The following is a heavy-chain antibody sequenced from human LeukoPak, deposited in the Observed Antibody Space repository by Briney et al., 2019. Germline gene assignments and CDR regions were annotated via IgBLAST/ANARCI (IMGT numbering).Heavy chain of an antibody. CDR3: ARGYPDGMDV. D-gene: IGHD2-15*01. Sequence: GGSLRLSCAASGFTVRSNYISWLRQAPGKGLEWVSVIYSGGNTNYADSVKGRFTISRDSSRNTLYLQMNSLRAEDTAVYYCARGYPDGMDVWGQGTTVTVSS. V-gene: IGHV3-53*01. J-gene: IGHJ6*02. CDR1: GFTVRSNY. CDR2: IYSGGNT.